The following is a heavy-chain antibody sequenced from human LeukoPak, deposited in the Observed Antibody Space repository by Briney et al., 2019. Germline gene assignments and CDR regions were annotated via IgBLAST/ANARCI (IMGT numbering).Heavy chain of an antibody. CDR2: ISSSSSTI. CDR3: RYSGYAKLDYFDY. D-gene: IGHD5-12*01. V-gene: IGHV3-48*01. CDR1: GFTFSSYS. Sequence: PGGSLRLSCAASGFTFSSYSMNWVRQAPGKGLEWVSYISSSSSTIYYADSVKGRFTISRDNAKNSLYLQMNSLRAEDTAVYYCRYSGYAKLDYFDYWGQGTLVTVSS. J-gene: IGHJ4*02.